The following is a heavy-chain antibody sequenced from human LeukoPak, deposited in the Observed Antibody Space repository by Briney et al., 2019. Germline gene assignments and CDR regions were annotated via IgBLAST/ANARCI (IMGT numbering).Heavy chain of an antibody. J-gene: IGHJ5*02. V-gene: IGHV3-23*01. Sequence: GGSLRLSCAASGFTFSNYAMTWVRQAPGKGLEWVSVISGSGGSTYYADSVKGRFSISRDNSRNTLYLQMSSLRAEDTAVYYCARRNPWFDPWGQGTLVTVSS. CDR1: GFTFSNYA. CDR2: ISGSGGST. CDR3: ARRNPWFDP.